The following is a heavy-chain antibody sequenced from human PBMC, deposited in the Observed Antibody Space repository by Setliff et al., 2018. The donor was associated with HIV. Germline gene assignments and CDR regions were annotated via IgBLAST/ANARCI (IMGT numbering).Heavy chain of an antibody. D-gene: IGHD2-15*01. CDR1: NVSINSYY. CDR2: IYSSGKT. Sequence: SETLSLTCTVSNVSINSYYWSWIRQPPGRALEWVGRIYSSGKTNYNPSLKSRLKMSIDTSKNQFSLMLNSVTAADTAVYFCARDPYCSGDGCFRYYQHWGRGTLVTVSA. V-gene: IGHV4-4*07. J-gene: IGHJ1*01. CDR3: ARDPYCSGDGCFRYYQH.